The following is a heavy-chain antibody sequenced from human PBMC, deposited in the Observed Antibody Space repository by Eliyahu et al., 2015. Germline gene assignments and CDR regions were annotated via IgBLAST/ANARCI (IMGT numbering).Heavy chain of an antibody. CDR2: IIPILGMA. Sequence: QVHLIQSGAEVKEPGSSVKVSCKXSXNTXSSYAXSXVRQAPGQGLEXMGRIIPILGMANYAQKFQGRVTITADTSTTTAYMELSSLRSEDSAVYYCARVREWLSVXYFDSWGQGTLVTVSS. V-gene: IGHV1-69*04. J-gene: IGHJ4*02. CDR1: XNTXSSYA. D-gene: IGHD3-3*01. CDR3: ARVREWLSVXYFDS.